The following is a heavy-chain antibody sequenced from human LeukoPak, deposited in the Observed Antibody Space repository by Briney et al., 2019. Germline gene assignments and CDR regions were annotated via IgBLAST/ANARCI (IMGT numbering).Heavy chain of an antibody. J-gene: IGHJ5*02. CDR1: GYTFTSYG. CDR3: ARYRAAAGTFAFGWFDP. CDR2: ISAYNGNT. V-gene: IGHV1-18*01. Sequence: ASVKVSCKASGYTFTSYGISWVRQAPGQGLEWIGWISAYNGNTNYAQKLQGRVTMTTDTSTSTAYMELRSLRSDDTAVYYCARYRAAAGTFAFGWFDPWGQGTLVTVSS. D-gene: IGHD6-13*01.